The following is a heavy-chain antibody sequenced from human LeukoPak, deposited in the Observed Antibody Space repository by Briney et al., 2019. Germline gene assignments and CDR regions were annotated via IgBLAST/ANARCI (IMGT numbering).Heavy chain of an antibody. J-gene: IGHJ4*02. V-gene: IGHV1-24*01. CDR2: FDPEDGET. CDR3: ARYDCSSTSCYVGYFDY. Sequence: ASVKVSCKVSGYTLTELSMHWVRQAPGKGLEWMGGFDPEDGETIYAQKFQGRVTITADESTSTAYMELSSLRSEDTAVYYCARYDCSSTSCYVGYFDYWGQGTLVTVSS. CDR1: GYTLTELS. D-gene: IGHD2-2*01.